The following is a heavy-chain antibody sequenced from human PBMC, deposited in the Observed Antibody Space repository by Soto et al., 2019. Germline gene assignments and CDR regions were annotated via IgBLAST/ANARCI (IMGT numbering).Heavy chain of an antibody. CDR2: FIPMFGVA. V-gene: IGHV1-69*12. D-gene: IGHD3-9*01. J-gene: IGHJ4*02. CDR3: AGEVGGTGFHF. CDR1: GGTFKNYG. Sequence: QVQLVQSGAEVKKPGSSVKISCRASGGTFKNYGFSWVRQAPGQGLEWMGGFIPMFGVADYGQVFQGRFTISADESTSTVHMELTSLKAEDTAVYFCAGEVGGTGFHFWGQGTRVTVSS.